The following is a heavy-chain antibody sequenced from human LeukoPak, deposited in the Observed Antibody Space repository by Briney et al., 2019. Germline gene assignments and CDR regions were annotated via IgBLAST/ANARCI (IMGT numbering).Heavy chain of an antibody. CDR2: ISSSSSYI. V-gene: IGHV3-21*01. J-gene: IGHJ4*02. CDR3: ARTRSSGDLTFDY. CDR1: GFTFSSYS. D-gene: IGHD3-22*01. Sequence: TGGSLRLSCAASGFTFSSYSMNWVRQAPGKGLEWVSSISSSSSYIYYADSVKGRFTISRDNAKNSLYLQMNSLRAEDTAVYYCARTRSSGDLTFDYWGQEILVTVSS.